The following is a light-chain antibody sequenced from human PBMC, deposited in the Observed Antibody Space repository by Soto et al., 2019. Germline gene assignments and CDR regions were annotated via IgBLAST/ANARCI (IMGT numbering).Light chain of an antibody. CDR2: DTS. CDR1: QSVSSSY. V-gene: IGKV3-20*01. CDR3: QQCGISPS. J-gene: IGKJ1*01. Sequence: EIVLTQSPGTLSLSPGERATLSCRASQSVSSSYLAWYQQKPGQAPRLLIYDTSSRATGIPDRFRGSGSGTDFTLAISRLEPEDFAVYYCQQCGISPSCGQGTKVELK.